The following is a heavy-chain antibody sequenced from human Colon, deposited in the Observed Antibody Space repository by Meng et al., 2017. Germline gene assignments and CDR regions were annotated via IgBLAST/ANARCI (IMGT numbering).Heavy chain of an antibody. CDR3: ARGGDWGFDY. J-gene: IGHJ4*02. D-gene: IGHD3-16*01. CDR1: GASITTRNW. V-gene: IGHV4-4*02. Sequence: QVQLHGPGPGLVKPSETLSLTCAVSGASITTRNWWNWVRQAPGKGLEWIGDVFHTGGTSYNPSLESRLTISVDRSKNQFYLNLRSVTAADTATYYCARGGDWGFDYWGPGTLVTVSS. CDR2: VFHTGGT.